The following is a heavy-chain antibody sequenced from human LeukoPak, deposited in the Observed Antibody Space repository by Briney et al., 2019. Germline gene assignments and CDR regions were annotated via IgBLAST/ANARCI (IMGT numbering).Heavy chain of an antibody. D-gene: IGHD3-22*01. V-gene: IGHV3-23*01. CDR3: ARDGITMIVANFDY. Sequence: GGSLRLSCAAYGFTFSSYAMSWVRQAPGKGREGVSVISGSGGSTYYADSVKGRFTISRDNSKNTLYLQMNSLRAEDTAVYYCARDGITMIVANFDYWGQGTLVTVSS. CDR2: ISGSGGST. J-gene: IGHJ4*02. CDR1: GFTFSSYA.